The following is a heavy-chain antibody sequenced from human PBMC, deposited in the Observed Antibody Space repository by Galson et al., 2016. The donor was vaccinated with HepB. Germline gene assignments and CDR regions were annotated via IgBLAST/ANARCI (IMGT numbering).Heavy chain of an antibody. J-gene: IGHJ6*02. CDR3: ARGGYCRSNPCPYSNPAYGMDV. Sequence: SVKVSCKASGYTFTGYYMHWVRQAPGQGLEWMGWINANSGATNYPHKFQGRVTMTRDTSSSTAYMELSRLRSDDTAVYYCARGGYCRSNPCPYSNPAYGMDVWGQGTTVTVSS. D-gene: IGHD2-2*01. CDR2: INANSGAT. CDR1: GYTFTGYY. V-gene: IGHV1-2*07.